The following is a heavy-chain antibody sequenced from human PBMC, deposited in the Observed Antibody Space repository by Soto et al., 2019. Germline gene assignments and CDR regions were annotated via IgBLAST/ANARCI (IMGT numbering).Heavy chain of an antibody. CDR1: GFNFNTFG. J-gene: IGHJ6*02. Sequence: PGGSLRLSCAASGFNFNTFGMNCFRQAPGKGLEWVSSIRTSSSYIYYADSVKGRFTISRDNAKKSLYLEMNRLGVEDTAVYYCARDRAPFCGGDCGLVDVWGQGTSVTVSS. V-gene: IGHV3-21*01. CDR3: ARDRAPFCGGDCGLVDV. D-gene: IGHD2-21*02. CDR2: IRTSSSYI.